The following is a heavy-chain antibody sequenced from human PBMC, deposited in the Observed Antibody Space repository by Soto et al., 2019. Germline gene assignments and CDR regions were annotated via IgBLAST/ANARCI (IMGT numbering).Heavy chain of an antibody. V-gene: IGHV3-53*01. CDR1: GFSVSNNH. D-gene: IGHD3-16*01. Sequence: VQLVESGGGLIQPGGSLRLSCAASGFSVSNNHMTWVRQAAGKGLEWVSLIHGGGSTYYADSVKGRFTISSDNSKNTLFLQMDSLRAEDTAISYCAGRLTTSASLDYWGQGTLVTVSS. CDR3: AGRLTTSASLDY. CDR2: IHGGGST. J-gene: IGHJ4*02.